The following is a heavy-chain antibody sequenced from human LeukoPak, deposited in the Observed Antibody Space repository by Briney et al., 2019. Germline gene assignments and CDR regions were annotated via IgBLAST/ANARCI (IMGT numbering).Heavy chain of an antibody. J-gene: IGHJ3*02. V-gene: IGHV3-23*01. Sequence: GGTLRLSCAASGFTFSSYGMNWVRQAPGKGLEWVSGISGRGGSTYYADSVKGRFTISRDNSKNTLNLQMNSLRAEDTAVYYCARERSGSEIFARSFDIWGQGTMVTVSS. CDR2: ISGRGGST. D-gene: IGHD3-3*01. CDR1: GFTFSSYG. CDR3: ARERSGSEIFARSFDI.